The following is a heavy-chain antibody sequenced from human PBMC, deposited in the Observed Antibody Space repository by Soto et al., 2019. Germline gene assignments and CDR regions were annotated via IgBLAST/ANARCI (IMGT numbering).Heavy chain of an antibody. CDR3: VRGKSGFYPY. V-gene: IGHV4-4*02. D-gene: IGHD1-26*01. J-gene: IGHJ4*02. CDR1: GGSITSNW. CDR2: IYHNGRT. Sequence: SETLSLTCAVSGGSITSNWWSWVRQPPGKGLEWIGEIYHNGRTNYNPSLRSRLTISIDTSKNQFSLNLTSVTAADTAVHYCVRGKSGFYPYWGQGTLVTVSS.